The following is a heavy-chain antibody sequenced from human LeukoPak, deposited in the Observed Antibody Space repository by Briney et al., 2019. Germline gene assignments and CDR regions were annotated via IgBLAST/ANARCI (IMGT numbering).Heavy chain of an antibody. CDR2: IYHSGST. Sequence: SQTLSLTCAVSGGSISSGGYSWSWLRQPPGKGLEWIGYIYHSGSTYYNPSLKSRVTISVDRSKNQFSLKLSSVTAADTAVYYCARTSIAARRANAFDIWGQGTMVTVSS. CDR3: ARTSIAARRANAFDI. V-gene: IGHV4-30-2*01. J-gene: IGHJ3*02. D-gene: IGHD6-6*01. CDR1: GGSISSGGYS.